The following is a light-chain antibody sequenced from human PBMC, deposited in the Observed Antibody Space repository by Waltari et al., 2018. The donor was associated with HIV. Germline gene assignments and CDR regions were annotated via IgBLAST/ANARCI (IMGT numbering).Light chain of an antibody. J-gene: IGLJ2*01. Sequence: QSVLTQPPSVSGAPGQTVTISCTGSSSNIGADSDVHWYQQLPGTAPKLLIYSNTNRPSGVPDRFSGSKSGTSASLAITGLQAEDEADYYCQSYDSSLSASVFGGGTKLTVL. CDR3: QSYDSSLSASV. V-gene: IGLV1-40*01. CDR2: SNT. CDR1: SSNIGADSD.